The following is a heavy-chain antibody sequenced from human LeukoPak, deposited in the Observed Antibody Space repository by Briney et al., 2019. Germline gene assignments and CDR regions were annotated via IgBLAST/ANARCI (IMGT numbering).Heavy chain of an antibody. Sequence: GASVKVSCKASGGTFSSYAISRVRQAPGQGLEWMGRIIPILGIANYAQKFQGRVTITADKSTSTAYMELSSLRSEDTAVYYCARAPRLDRYYDILTGYYQGYYYYGMDVWGQGTTVTVSS. J-gene: IGHJ6*02. D-gene: IGHD3-9*01. CDR1: GGTFSSYA. CDR2: IIPILGIA. CDR3: ARAPRLDRYYDILTGYYQGYYYYGMDV. V-gene: IGHV1-69*04.